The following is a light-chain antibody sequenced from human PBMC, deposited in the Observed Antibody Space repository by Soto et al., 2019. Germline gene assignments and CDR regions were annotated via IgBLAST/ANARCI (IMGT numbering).Light chain of an antibody. CDR2: AAS. CDR1: QGISNY. V-gene: IGKV1-27*01. CDR3: NQYSSAPYT. J-gene: IGKJ2*01. Sequence: DIQMTQSPSSLSASVGDRVTITCRASQGISNYLAWYQQKPGKAPKLLIYAASTSQSGVPYRFSGSGSGTAFTLSISSLQPEDVSTYYCNQYSSAPYTFGQGTKLEIK.